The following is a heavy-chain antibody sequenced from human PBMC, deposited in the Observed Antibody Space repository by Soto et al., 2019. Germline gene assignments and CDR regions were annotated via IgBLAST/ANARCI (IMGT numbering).Heavy chain of an antibody. CDR1: GYTFTHNY. D-gene: IGHD6-13*01. J-gene: IGHJ5*02. CDR3: ARDHSIASSGAWWLDP. CDR2: INPSGGNT. Sequence: ASVKVSCKASGYTFTHNYIHWVRRAPGQGLDWMGTINPSGGNTNYAQKFQGRVTMTRDTSTSTVYMELSSLTSEDTAVYYCARDHSIASSGAWWLDPWGQGTLVTVSS. V-gene: IGHV1-46*01.